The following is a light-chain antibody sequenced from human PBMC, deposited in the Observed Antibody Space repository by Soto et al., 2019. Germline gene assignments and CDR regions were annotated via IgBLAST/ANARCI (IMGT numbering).Light chain of an antibody. J-gene: IGKJ1*01. CDR1: QSISTW. Sequence: DIQMTQSPSTLSASVGDRVTITCRASQSISTWLAWYEQKPGKAPKILIYDASSLESGVPSRFSGSGAGTEFTLTISSLHPDDVATDYCQQYNSYPWTFGQGTKVDI. CDR2: DAS. V-gene: IGKV1-5*01. CDR3: QQYNSYPWT.